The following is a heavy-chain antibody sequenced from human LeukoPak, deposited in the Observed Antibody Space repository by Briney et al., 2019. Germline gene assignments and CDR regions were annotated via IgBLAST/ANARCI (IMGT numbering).Heavy chain of an antibody. Sequence: PSETLSLTCTVSGGSISSYYWSWIRQPPGKGLEWIGYVYYSGSTHYNPSLKSRVTISVDTSKNQFSLKLSSVTAADTAVYYCAREEGPGYSSGWYYFDYWGQGTLVTVSS. CDR2: VYYSGST. D-gene: IGHD6-19*01. J-gene: IGHJ4*02. CDR3: AREEGPGYSSGWYYFDY. V-gene: IGHV4-59*01. CDR1: GGSISSYY.